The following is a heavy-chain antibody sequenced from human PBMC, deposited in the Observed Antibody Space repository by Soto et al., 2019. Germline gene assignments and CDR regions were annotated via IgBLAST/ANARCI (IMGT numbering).Heavy chain of an antibody. Sequence: SGGGLVRPGGSLRLTCAVSGFTFSKAWMSWVRQAPGKGLEWVGRIKSKTDGGTTDYAAPVKGRFTISRDDSKNTLYLQMNSLTTEDTALYYCTTSFYYDRDDYWGQGTLVTVSS. CDR2: IKSKTDGGTT. D-gene: IGHD3-22*01. CDR3: TTSFYYDRDDY. V-gene: IGHV3-15*01. J-gene: IGHJ4*02. CDR1: GFTFSKAW.